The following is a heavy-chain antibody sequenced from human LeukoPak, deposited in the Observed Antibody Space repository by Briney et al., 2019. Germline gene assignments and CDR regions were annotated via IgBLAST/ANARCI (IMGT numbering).Heavy chain of an antibody. D-gene: IGHD1-26*01. V-gene: IGHV1-24*01. CDR2: FDPEDGET. Sequence: SVQVSCMVSGYTLTQLSMHGLRQAAGRGGAWVGGFDPEDGETIYAQKFQGRVTMTEDTSTDTAYMELSSLRSEDTAVYYCRGSGSYSVHIDYWGQGTLVTVSS. J-gene: IGHJ4*02. CDR3: RGSGSYSVHIDY. CDR1: GYTLTQLS.